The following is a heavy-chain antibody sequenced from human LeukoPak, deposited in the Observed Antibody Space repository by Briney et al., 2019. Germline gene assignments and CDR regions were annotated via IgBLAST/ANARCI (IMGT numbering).Heavy chain of an antibody. Sequence: ASVKVSCKASGYTFTGYYMHWVRQAPGQGLEWMGWINPSSGGTNYAQKFQGRVTMTRDTSISTAYMELSRLRSDDTAVYYCARDANGDYLNWFDPWGQGTLVTVSS. CDR3: ARDANGDYLNWFDP. CDR2: INPSSGGT. D-gene: IGHD4-17*01. V-gene: IGHV1-2*02. CDR1: GYTFTGYY. J-gene: IGHJ5*02.